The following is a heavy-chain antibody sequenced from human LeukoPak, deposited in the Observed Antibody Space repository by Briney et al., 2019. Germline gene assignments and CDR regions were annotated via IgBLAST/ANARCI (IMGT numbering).Heavy chain of an antibody. J-gene: IGHJ4*02. V-gene: IGHV3-23*01. CDR2: ISGSGGST. D-gene: IGHD6-13*01. CDR3: AREYSSSWYGGY. CDR1: GFTFSSYA. Sequence: GGSLRLSCAASGFTFSSYAMHWVRQAPGKGLEWVSAISGSGGSTYYADSVKGRFTISRDNSKNTLYLQMNSLRAEDTAVYYCAREYSSSWYGGYWGQGTLVTVSS.